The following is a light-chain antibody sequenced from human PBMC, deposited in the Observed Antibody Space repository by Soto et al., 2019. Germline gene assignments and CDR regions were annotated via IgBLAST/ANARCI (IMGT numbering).Light chain of an antibody. J-gene: IGKJ5*01. Sequence: EIVMTQSPVTLSVSPGERVTLSCRASQSVSSNLAWYQQKPGQAPSLLIYDASNRATGIPARFSGSGSGTDFTLTISRLEPEDFAVYYCQQYGSSPITFGQGTRLEIK. CDR3: QQYGSSPIT. CDR2: DAS. CDR1: QSVSSN. V-gene: IGKV3-20*01.